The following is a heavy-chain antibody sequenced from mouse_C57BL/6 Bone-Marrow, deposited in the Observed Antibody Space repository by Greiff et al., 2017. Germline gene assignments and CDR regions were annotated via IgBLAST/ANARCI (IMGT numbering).Heavy chain of an antibody. CDR1: GYTFTSYW. CDR3: ANDGYYLFAY. V-gene: IGHV1-59*01. D-gene: IGHD2-3*01. Sequence: VQLQQPGAELVRPGTSVKLSCKASGYTFTSYWMHWVKQRPGQGLEWIGVIDPSDSSTNYNQKFKGKATLTVDTSSSTAYMQLSSLTSEDSAVYYCANDGYYLFAYWGQGTLVTVSA. J-gene: IGHJ3*01. CDR2: IDPSDSST.